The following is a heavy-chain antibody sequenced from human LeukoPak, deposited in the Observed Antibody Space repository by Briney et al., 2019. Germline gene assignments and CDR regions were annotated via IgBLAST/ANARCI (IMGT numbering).Heavy chain of an antibody. V-gene: IGHV4-34*01. CDR3: ARGLKGVVNYYYYYYMDV. D-gene: IGHD3-3*01. CDR1: GGSFSGYY. J-gene: IGHJ6*03. Sequence: PSETLSLTCAVYGGSFSGYYWSWIRQPPGKGLEWIGEINHSGSTNYNPSLKSRVTISVDTSKNQFSLKLSSVTAADTAVYYCARGLKGVVNYYYYYYMDVWGKGTTVTVSS. CDR2: INHSGST.